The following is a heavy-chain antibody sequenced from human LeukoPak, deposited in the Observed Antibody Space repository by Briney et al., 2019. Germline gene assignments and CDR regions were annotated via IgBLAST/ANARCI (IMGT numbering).Heavy chain of an antibody. D-gene: IGHD3-10*01. J-gene: IGHJ6*02. CDR1: GGSFSGYY. CDR2: INHSGST. CDR3: ARLWFGELLRTDYYYYGMDV. Sequence: SETLSLTCAVYGGSFSGYYWSLIRQPPGKGLEWIGEINHSGSTNYNPSLKSRVTISVDTSKNQFSLKLSSVTAADTAVYYCARLWFGELLRTDYYYYGMDVWGQGTTVTVSS. V-gene: IGHV4-34*01.